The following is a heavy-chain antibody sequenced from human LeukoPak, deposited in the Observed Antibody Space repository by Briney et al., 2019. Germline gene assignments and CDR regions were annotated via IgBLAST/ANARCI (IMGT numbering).Heavy chain of an antibody. V-gene: IGHV4-34*01. CDR2: INHSGST. D-gene: IGHD6-13*01. CDR3: ARGGMQQLELDY. J-gene: IGHJ4*02. CDR1: GGSFSGYY. Sequence: PSETLSLTCAVYGGSFSGYYWSWIRQPPGKGLEWIGEINHSGSTNYNPSLKSRVTISVDTSKNQFSLKLSSVTAADTAGYYCARGGMQQLELDYWGQGTLVTVSS.